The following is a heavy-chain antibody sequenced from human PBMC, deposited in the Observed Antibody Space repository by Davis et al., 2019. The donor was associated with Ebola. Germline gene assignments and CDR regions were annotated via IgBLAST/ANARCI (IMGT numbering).Heavy chain of an antibody. CDR2: INPYSGYT. D-gene: IGHD2-15*01. CDR1: GYTFTSYG. CDR3: AREKSGSNSLAY. Sequence: ASVQVSCKASGYTFTSYGISWVRQAPGQGLEWMGWINPYSGYTQYSQKFQGRVTMTRDKSIVTVYMELSRLKSDDTAVYYCAREKSGSNSLAYWGRGSLVTVSS. J-gene: IGHJ4*02. V-gene: IGHV1-2*02.